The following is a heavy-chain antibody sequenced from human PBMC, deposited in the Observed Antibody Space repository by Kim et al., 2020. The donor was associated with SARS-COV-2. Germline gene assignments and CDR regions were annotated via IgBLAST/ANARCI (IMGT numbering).Heavy chain of an antibody. CDR3: ARQNDYGDYGPEGAFDY. V-gene: IGHV3-21*01. CDR2: ISSSSSYI. D-gene: IGHD4-17*01. Sequence: GGSLRLSCAASGFTFSSYSMNWVRQAPGKGLEWVSSISSSSSYIYYADSVKGRFTISRDNAKNSLYLQMNSLRAEDTAVYYCARQNDYGDYGPEGAFDYWGQGTLVTVSS. CDR1: GFTFSSYS. J-gene: IGHJ4*02.